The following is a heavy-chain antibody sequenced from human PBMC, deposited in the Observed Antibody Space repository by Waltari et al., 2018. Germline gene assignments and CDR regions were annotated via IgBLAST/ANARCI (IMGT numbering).Heavy chain of an antibody. CDR3: ARERPGATATPY. J-gene: IGHJ4*02. V-gene: IGHV1-69*01. CDR1: GGTFRSHA. D-gene: IGHD3-10*01. CDR2: IIPIFGTA. Sequence: QVQLVQSGAEVTKPGSSVKVSCKASGGTFRSHAISWVRQAPGQGLEWLGGIIPIFGTANYAQKFQGRVTITADESTSTAYMELSSLRSEDTAVYYCARERPGATATPYWGQGTLVTVSS.